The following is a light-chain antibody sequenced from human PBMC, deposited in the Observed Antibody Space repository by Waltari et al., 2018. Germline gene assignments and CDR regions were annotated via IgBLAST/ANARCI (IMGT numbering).Light chain of an antibody. J-gene: IGLJ3*02. Sequence: QSALTQPASVSGSPGQSITISCPGTSSDFRGSNYVSWYQQHPGEAPKLIIYDVNNRPSGFSDRFSGSKSDYTASLTISGLLPEDEADYYCTSYTGRNTWVFGGGTKLTVL. V-gene: IGLV2-14*03. CDR3: TSYTGRNTWV. CDR1: SSDFRGSNY. CDR2: DVN.